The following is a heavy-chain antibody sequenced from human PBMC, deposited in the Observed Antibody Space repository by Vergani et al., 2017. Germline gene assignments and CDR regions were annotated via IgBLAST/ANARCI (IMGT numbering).Heavy chain of an antibody. J-gene: IGHJ4*02. CDR1: GFTFSNAW. V-gene: IGHV3-15*01. CDR2: IKGKTDGGTR. Sequence: EVQRVESGGGLVKPGGSFRLSCAASGFTFSNAWMSWVRQAPGKGLEWVGRIKGKTDGGTRDFAAPVKGRFSISRDDSKTTVYLQMNSLRTEDTAVYFCTAGTGRSDFDYWGQGTLVTVSS. CDR3: TAGTGRSDFDY. D-gene: IGHD2-15*01.